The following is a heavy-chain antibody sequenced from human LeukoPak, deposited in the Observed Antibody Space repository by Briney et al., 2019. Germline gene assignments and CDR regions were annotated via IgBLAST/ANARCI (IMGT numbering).Heavy chain of an antibody. V-gene: IGHV3-30*18. CDR1: GFTFSIYG. Sequence: GGSLTLSCAASGFTFSIYGMHWVRQAPGKGLEWVAVISYDGSNKYYADSVKGRVTISRDNSKNTLYLQMNSLRVDDTAVYYCAKVAGSSGWYSGGFDYWGQGTLVTVSS. CDR2: ISYDGSNK. CDR3: AKVAGSSGWYSGGFDY. J-gene: IGHJ4*02. D-gene: IGHD6-19*01.